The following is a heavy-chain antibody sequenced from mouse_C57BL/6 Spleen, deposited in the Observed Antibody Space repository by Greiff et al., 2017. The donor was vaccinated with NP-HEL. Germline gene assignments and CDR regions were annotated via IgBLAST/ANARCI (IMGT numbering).Heavy chain of an antibody. D-gene: IGHD2-4*01. CDR3: AREGTRIRRRYFDV. CDR2: ISSGRSTI. V-gene: IGHV5-17*01. Sequence: EVNVVESGGGLVKPGGSLKLSCAASGFTFSDYGMHWVRQSPEKGLEWVAYISSGRSTIYYADPLKGRFPISRDNAKNTLFLQMTSVKSEDTAMYYCAREGTRIRRRYFDVWGTGTTVTVSS. J-gene: IGHJ1*03. CDR1: GFTFSDYG.